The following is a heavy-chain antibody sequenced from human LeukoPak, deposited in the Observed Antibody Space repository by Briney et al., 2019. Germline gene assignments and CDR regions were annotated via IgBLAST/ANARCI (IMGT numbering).Heavy chain of an antibody. Sequence: AASVKVSCKVSGYTLTELSMHWVRQAPGKGLEWMGGFDPEDGETIYAQKFQGRVTMTEDTSTDTAYMELSSLRSEDTAVYYCATYYYDSSSYYILGHFDYWGQGTLVTVSS. CDR2: FDPEDGET. CDR1: GYTLTELS. J-gene: IGHJ4*02. CDR3: ATYYYDSSSYYILGHFDY. V-gene: IGHV1-24*01. D-gene: IGHD3-22*01.